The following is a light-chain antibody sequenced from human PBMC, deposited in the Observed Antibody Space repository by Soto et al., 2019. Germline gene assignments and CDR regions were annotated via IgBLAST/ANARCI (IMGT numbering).Light chain of an antibody. CDR3: SSHGSSKI. Sequence: QSVLTQPASVSGSPGQSITISCTGTSSDVGAHNYVSWYQQHPGKAPKLIMSEVNYRPSGVSNRYSGSKSGNTASLIISGLQAEDEADYYCSSHGSSKIFGTGTKLTVL. CDR1: SSDVGAHNY. V-gene: IGLV2-14*01. CDR2: EVN. J-gene: IGLJ1*01.